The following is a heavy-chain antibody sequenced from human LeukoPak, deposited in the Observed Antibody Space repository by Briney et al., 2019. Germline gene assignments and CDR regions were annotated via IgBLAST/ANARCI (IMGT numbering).Heavy chain of an antibody. J-gene: IGHJ6*02. D-gene: IGHD5-18*01. Sequence: GASVKVSCKASGYTFTSYDINWVRQATGQGLEWMGWMNPNSGNTGYVQKFQGRVTMTRNTSISTAYMGLSSLRSEDTAVYYCARGGYSYQYYYGMDVWGQGTTVTVSS. V-gene: IGHV1-8*01. CDR1: GYTFTSYD. CDR3: ARGGYSYQYYYGMDV. CDR2: MNPNSGNT.